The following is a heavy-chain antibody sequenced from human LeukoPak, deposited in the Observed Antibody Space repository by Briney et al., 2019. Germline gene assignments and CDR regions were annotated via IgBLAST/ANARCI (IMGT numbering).Heavy chain of an antibody. D-gene: IGHD1-26*01. CDR1: GGTFSSYA. J-gene: IGHJ4*02. Sequence: GASAKVSCKASGGTFSSYAISWVRQAPGQGLEWMGRIIPILGIANYAQKFQGRVTITADKSTSTAYMELSSLRSEDTAVYYCARNGDREQPYYFDYWGQGTLVTVSS. CDR2: IIPILGIA. CDR3: ARNGDREQPYYFDY. V-gene: IGHV1-69*04.